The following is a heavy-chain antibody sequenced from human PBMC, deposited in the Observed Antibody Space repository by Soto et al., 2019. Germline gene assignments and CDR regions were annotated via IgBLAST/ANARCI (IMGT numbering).Heavy chain of an antibody. V-gene: IGHV1-69*12. J-gene: IGHJ6*02. Sequence: QVQLMQSGAEVKKPGSSVKVSCKASGGTFSTSAISWLRQAPGEGLEWVGGIMPVFATPDYAQKFQGRVTITADESTTTAYLELTSPTTDDPAVYYCARDKDRQQLGGNYYYILDVWGQGTAITVSS. CDR2: IMPVFATP. CDR3: ARDKDRQQLGGNYYYILDV. D-gene: IGHD3-3*02. CDR1: GGTFSTSA.